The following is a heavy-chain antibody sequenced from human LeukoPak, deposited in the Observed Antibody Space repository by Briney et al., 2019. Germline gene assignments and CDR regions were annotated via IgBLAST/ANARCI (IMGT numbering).Heavy chain of an antibody. Sequence: ASVKVSCKASGYTFTSYDINWVRQATGQGLEWMGWMNPNSGGTNYAQKFQGRVTMTRDTSISTAYMELSRLRSDDTAVYYCARDDYDLDYWGQGTLVTVSS. D-gene: IGHD3-3*01. J-gene: IGHJ4*02. CDR3: ARDDYDLDY. CDR2: MNPNSGGT. V-gene: IGHV1-2*02. CDR1: GYTFTSYD.